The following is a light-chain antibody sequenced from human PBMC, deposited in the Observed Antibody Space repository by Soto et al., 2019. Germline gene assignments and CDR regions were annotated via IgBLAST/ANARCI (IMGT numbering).Light chain of an antibody. J-gene: IGKJ1*01. CDR2: DAS. V-gene: IGKV3-20*01. CDR3: QQYGSSPST. CDR1: QSVSSSY. Sequence: EIVLTQSPGTLSLSPAERATLSCRASQSVSSSYLAWYQQRPGQAPRLLIYDASSRATGIPDRFSGSGSGTDFTLTISRLEPEDFAVYYCQQYGSSPSTFGQGTKVEIK.